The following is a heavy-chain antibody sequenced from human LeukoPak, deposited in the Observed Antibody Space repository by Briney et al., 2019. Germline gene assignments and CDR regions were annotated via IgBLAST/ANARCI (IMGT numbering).Heavy chain of an antibody. CDR2: ISSDGSTT. CDR1: GFTFSSYW. CDR3: ARDCGGDCYSGLDAFDI. J-gene: IGHJ3*02. Sequence: GGSLRLSCAASGFTFSSYWMHWVRQAPGKGLVWVSRISSDGSTTSYADSVKGRFTISRDNAKNTLYLQMNSLRAEDTAVYYCARDCGGDCYSGLDAFDIWGQGTMVTVSS. D-gene: IGHD2-21*02. V-gene: IGHV3-74*01.